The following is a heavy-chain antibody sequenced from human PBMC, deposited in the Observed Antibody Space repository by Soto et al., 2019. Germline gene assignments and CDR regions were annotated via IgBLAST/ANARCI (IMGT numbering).Heavy chain of an antibody. Sequence: GGSLRLSCAASGFTFRSYALSWVRQAPGKGLEWVSTVSDTGLSTYYAGSVTGRFTISRDNSRNTLYLQMNGLRAEDTAVYYCAKSFYDSSGFDSWGLGTLVTVSS. CDR1: GFTFRSYA. CDR2: VSDTGLST. V-gene: IGHV3-23*01. J-gene: IGHJ5*01. CDR3: AKSFYDSSGFDS. D-gene: IGHD3-22*01.